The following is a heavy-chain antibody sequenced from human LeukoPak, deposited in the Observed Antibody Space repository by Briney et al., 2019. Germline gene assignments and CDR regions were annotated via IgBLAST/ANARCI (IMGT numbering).Heavy chain of an antibody. CDR3: ASVNWNDAYYFDY. V-gene: IGHV4-39*07. Sequence: KSSETLSPTCTVSGGSISSSSYYWGWIRQPPGKGLEWIGSIYYSGSTYYNPSLKSRVTISVDTSKNQFSLKLSSVTAADTAVYYCASVNWNDAYYFDYWGQGTLVTVSS. J-gene: IGHJ4*02. CDR2: IYYSGST. CDR1: GGSISSSSYY. D-gene: IGHD1-1*01.